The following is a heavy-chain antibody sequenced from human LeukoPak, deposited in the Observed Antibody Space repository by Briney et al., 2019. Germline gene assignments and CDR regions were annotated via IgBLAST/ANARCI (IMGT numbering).Heavy chain of an antibody. Sequence: PSETPSLTCTVSGYSIRSGYYWAWIRQPPGKGLEWIGSSYHSGGTDYNPSLKSRVTISVDTSKNQFSLKLSSVTAADTAVYYCARDSSYGDYDDAFDIWGQGTMVTVSS. D-gene: IGHD4-17*01. CDR3: ARDSSYGDYDDAFDI. J-gene: IGHJ3*02. V-gene: IGHV4-38-2*02. CDR1: GYSIRSGYY. CDR2: SYHSGGT.